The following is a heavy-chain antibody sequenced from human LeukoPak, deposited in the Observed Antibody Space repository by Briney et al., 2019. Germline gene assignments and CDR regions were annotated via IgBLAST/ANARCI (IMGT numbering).Heavy chain of an antibody. CDR2: IKDDGRQK. Sequence: PGGSLRLSCAPSGFTFSRYWMTWLRQAPGKGLEGVASIKDDGRQKYYVDSVKGRFTVSRDNAKDSVYLQMNSLRAEDTALYYCARDASRGFDNWGQGTLVTVSS. V-gene: IGHV3-7*01. CDR1: GFTFSRYW. D-gene: IGHD2-2*01. J-gene: IGHJ4*02. CDR3: ARDASRGFDN.